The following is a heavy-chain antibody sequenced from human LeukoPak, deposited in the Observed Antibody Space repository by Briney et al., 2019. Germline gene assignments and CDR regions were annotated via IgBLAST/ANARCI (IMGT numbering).Heavy chain of an antibody. CDR3: ARGGYYGSGLGGWFDP. CDR2: ISYDGSNE. J-gene: IGHJ5*02. V-gene: IGHV3-30-3*01. Sequence: GGSLRLSCAASGFTFSSYAMHWVRQAPGKGLEWVAVISYDGSNEYYADSVKGRFTIFRDNSKNTLYLQMNSLRVEDTAVYYCARGGYYGSGLGGWFDPWGQGTLVTVSS. CDR1: GFTFSSYA. D-gene: IGHD3-10*01.